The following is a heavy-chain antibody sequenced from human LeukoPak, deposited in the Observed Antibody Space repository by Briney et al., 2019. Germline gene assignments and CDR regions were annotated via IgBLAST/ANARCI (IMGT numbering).Heavy chain of an antibody. V-gene: IGHV5-51*01. D-gene: IGHD5-12*01. Sequence: GESLKISFKGSGYRFTSYWIGWVRPMPGKGLEWMGIIYPGDSDTRYSPSFQGQVTISDDKSISTAYLQWSSLKASDTAMYYCGRHVYSGYDYRGYYFEYWGQGTLVTVSS. J-gene: IGHJ4*02. CDR3: GRHVYSGYDYRGYYFEY. CDR2: IYPGDSDT. CDR1: GYRFTSYW.